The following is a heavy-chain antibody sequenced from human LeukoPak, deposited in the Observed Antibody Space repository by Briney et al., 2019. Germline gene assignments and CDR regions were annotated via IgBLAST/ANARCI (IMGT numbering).Heavy chain of an antibody. D-gene: IGHD3-10*01. CDR1: GYTFTGYY. Sequence: ASVKVSCKASGYTFTGYYMHWVRQAPGQGLEWMGWINPNSGGTNYAQKFQGRVTMTRDTSISTAYMELSRLRSDDTAVYYCARENRYYGSGSPIGPFDYWGQGTLVTVSS. V-gene: IGHV1-2*02. CDR2: INPNSGGT. CDR3: ARENRYYGSGSPIGPFDY. J-gene: IGHJ4*02.